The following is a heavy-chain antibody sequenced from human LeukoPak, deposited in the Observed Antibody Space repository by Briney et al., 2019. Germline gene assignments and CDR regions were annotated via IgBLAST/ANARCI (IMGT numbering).Heavy chain of an antibody. CDR2: FDPEDGET. CDR1: GYTLTELS. V-gene: IGHV1-24*01. Sequence: GASVKVSCKVSGYTLTELSMHWVRQAPGKGLEWMGGFDPEDGETIYAQKFQGRVTMTEDTSTDTAYMELRSLRSDDTAVYYCARSYCSSTSCYYNWFDPWGQGTLVTVSS. J-gene: IGHJ5*02. D-gene: IGHD2-2*01. CDR3: ARSYCSSTSCYYNWFDP.